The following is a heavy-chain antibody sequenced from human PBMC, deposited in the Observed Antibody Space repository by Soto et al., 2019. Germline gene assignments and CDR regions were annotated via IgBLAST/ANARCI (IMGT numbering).Heavy chain of an antibody. V-gene: IGHV1-18*01. CDR2: ISAYNGNT. J-gene: IGHJ4*01. D-gene: IGHD2-15*01. CDR3: ARVYCSGGSCYRSGYFDY. CDR1: GYTFTSYG. Sequence: QVQLVQSGAEVKKPGASVKVSCKASGYTFTSYGISWVRQAPGQGLEWMGWISAYNGNTNYAQKLQGRVTMTTDTSTSTAYMELRSLRSDDTAVYYCARVYCSGGSCYRSGYFDYWGQEPWSPSPQ.